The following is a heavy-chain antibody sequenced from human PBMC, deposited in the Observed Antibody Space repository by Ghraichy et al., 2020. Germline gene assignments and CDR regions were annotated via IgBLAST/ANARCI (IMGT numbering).Heavy chain of an antibody. CDR2: INHSGST. CDR3: ARGRNVHLLRFLEWLSGRPPRTFDY. CDR1: GGSFSGYY. D-gene: IGHD3-3*01. Sequence: SETLSLTCAVYGGSFSGYYWSWIRQPPGKGLEWIGEINHSGSTNYNPSLKSRVTISVDTSKNQFSLKLSSVTAADTAVYYCARGRNVHLLRFLEWLSGRPPRTFDYWGQGTLVTVSS. V-gene: IGHV4-34*01. J-gene: IGHJ4*02.